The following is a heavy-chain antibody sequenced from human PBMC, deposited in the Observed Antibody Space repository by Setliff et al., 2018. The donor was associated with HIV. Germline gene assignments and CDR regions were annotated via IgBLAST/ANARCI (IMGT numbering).Heavy chain of an antibody. D-gene: IGHD3-9*01. CDR1: GGPFSGYH. V-gene: IGHV4-34*01. J-gene: IGHJ6*03. CDR2: VSHSGFA. Sequence: PSETLSLTCAGNGGPFSGYHWNWIRQPPGKGLEWIGDVSHSGFATYNPSLSSRVTISVDPSKSQFSLKLTSLTAADTAVYYCARGAVDYDVLTNYYTSYIEVWGKGTTVTVSS. CDR3: ARGAVDYDVLTNYYTSYIEV.